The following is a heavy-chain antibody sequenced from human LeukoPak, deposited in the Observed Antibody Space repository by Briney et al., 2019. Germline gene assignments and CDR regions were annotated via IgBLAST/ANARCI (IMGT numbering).Heavy chain of an antibody. V-gene: IGHV3-9*01. CDR3: ARGYSYGYI. CDR1: GFTFDDYA. J-gene: IGHJ4*02. D-gene: IGHD5-18*01. Sequence: SGGSLRLSCAASGFTFDDYAMHWVRQAPGKGLEWVSGISWNSGSIGYVDSVKGRFTISRDDAKNSLYLQMNSLRAEDTAVYYCARGYSYGYIWGQGTLVSVSS. CDR2: ISWNSGSI.